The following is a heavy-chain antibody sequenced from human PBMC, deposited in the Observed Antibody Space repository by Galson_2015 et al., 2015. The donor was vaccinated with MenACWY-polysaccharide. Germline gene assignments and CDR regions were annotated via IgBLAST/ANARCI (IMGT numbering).Heavy chain of an antibody. CDR2: IRSDASSS. CDR3: AGISWCSSPKCPMDY. Sequence: SLRLGCAGSGFTFSTYGMNWVHQAPGKGLEWVSSIRSDASSSYYADSVKGRFTIYRDNAQISLYLQMSSLRVEDTAIYYCAGISWCSSPKCPMDYWGQGTPVTVSS. D-gene: IGHD2-2*01. J-gene: IGHJ4*02. CDR1: GFTFSTYG. V-gene: IGHV3-21*01.